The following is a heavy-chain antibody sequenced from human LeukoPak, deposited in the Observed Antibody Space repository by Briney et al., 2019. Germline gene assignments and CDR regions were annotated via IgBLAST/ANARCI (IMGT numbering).Heavy chain of an antibody. J-gene: IGHJ4*02. D-gene: IGHD6-25*01. V-gene: IGHV4-34*01. CDR3: ARVYSSAKTFDY. Sequence: SETLSLTCAVYGVSFSGYYWSWIRQPPGKGLEGIGEINHSGSTNYNPSLKSRVTISVDKSKNQFSLKLSSVTAADTAVYYCARVYSSAKTFDYWGQGTLVTVSS. CDR1: GVSFSGYY. CDR2: INHSGST.